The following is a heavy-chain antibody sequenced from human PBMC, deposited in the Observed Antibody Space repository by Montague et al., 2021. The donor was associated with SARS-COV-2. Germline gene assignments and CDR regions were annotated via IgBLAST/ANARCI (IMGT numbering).Heavy chain of an antibody. J-gene: IGHJ3*02. CDR2: ISYDGSNK. V-gene: IGHV3-30*04. CDR3: ARDDPYSSGWFDAFDI. CDR1: GFTFSSYA. D-gene: IGHD6-19*01. Sequence: SLRLSCAASGFTFSSYAMHWVRQAPGKGLEWVAVISYDGSNKYYADSVKGRFTISRDNSKNTLYLQMNSLRAEDTAVYYCARDDPYSSGWFDAFDIWGQGTMVTVS.